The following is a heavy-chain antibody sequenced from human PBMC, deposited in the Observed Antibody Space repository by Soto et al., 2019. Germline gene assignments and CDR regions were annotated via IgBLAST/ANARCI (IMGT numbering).Heavy chain of an antibody. D-gene: IGHD2-15*01. CDR1: GGSISSYY. CDR2: IYYSGST. J-gene: IGHJ4*02. V-gene: IGHV4-59*08. CDR3: ARHPHYCSGGSCYYRQIDY. Sequence: SETLSLTCTVSGGSISSYYWSWIRQPPGKGLEWIGYIYYSGSTNYNPSLKSRVTISVDTSKNQFSLKLSSVTAADTAVYYCARHPHYCSGGSCYYRQIDYWGQGTLVTVSS.